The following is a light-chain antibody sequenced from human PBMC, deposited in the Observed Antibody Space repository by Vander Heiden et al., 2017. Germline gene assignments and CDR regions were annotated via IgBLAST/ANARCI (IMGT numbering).Light chain of an antibody. CDR3: QQRSNWPQIT. CDR2: DAA. Sequence: IVLTQSPATLSLSPGERATLSCRASQSVSSYLAWYQQKPGHAPRLLIYDAANRATGIPARFSGSGSGTDFTLTISSLEPEDFAVYYCQQRSNWPQITFGQGTRLEIK. CDR1: QSVSSY. V-gene: IGKV3-11*01. J-gene: IGKJ5*01.